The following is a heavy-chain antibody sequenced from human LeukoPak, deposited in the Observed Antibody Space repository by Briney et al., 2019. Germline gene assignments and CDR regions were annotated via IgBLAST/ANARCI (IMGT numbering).Heavy chain of an antibody. CDR1: GFSLSRNG. D-gene: IGHD6-19*01. V-gene: IGHV3-30*02. J-gene: IGHJ4*02. CDR2: ILSDGSYE. Sequence: GGSLRLSCATSGFSLSRNGMHWVRQAPGQGLEWVAFILSDGSYEYYADSVKGRFTISRDTSRNTLFLQMNSLRTEDTAVYYCARDHYEWLTADYWGQGTLVTVSS. CDR3: ARDHYEWLTADY.